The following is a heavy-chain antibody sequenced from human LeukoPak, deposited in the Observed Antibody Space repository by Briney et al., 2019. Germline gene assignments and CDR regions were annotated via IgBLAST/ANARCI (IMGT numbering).Heavy chain of an antibody. V-gene: IGHV3-30-3*01. CDR2: ISYDGSNK. D-gene: IGHD6-13*01. J-gene: IGHJ4*02. CDR3: ARAYTGYSNWDY. Sequence: GGSLRLSCAASGFTFSSYAMYWVRQAPGKGLEWVAVISYDGSNKYYADSVKGRFTISRDNSKNTLNLQMDSLRAEDTAVYFCARAYTGYSNWDYWGQGTLVTVSS. CDR1: GFTFSSYA.